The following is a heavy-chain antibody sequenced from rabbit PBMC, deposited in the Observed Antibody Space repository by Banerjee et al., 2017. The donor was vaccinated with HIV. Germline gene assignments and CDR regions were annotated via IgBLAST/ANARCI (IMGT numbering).Heavy chain of an antibody. CDR3: ARSTSGYDIGDL. CDR2: IYAGSGST. D-gene: IGHD1-1*01. J-gene: IGHJ3*01. CDR1: GFTISSSYY. Sequence: QSLEESGGDLVQPEGSLALTCKASGFTISSSYYMCWVRQAPGKGLEWIGCIYAGSGSTWYASWAKGRFTISKTSSTTVTLQMTSLTAADTATYFCARSTSGYDIGDLWGQGTLVTDS. V-gene: IGHV1S40*01.